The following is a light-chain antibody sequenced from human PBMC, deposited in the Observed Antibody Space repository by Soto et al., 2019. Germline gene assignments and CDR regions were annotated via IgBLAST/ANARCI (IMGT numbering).Light chain of an antibody. J-gene: IGKJ1*01. Sequence: DIQMTQSPSTLSASVGDRVTITCRASQSISSWLAWYQQKPGKAPKLLIYDASSLESGVPSRFSGGGSGTEFTLIISSLQPDDVAIYYCKQYNSFPWTFGQGTKVEIK. CDR1: QSISSW. CDR3: KQYNSFPWT. V-gene: IGKV1-5*01. CDR2: DAS.